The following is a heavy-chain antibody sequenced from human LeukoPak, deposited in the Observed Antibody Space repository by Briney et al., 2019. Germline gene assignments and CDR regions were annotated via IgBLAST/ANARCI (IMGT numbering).Heavy chain of an antibody. D-gene: IGHD6-13*01. J-gene: IGHJ6*02. CDR2: IYSGGST. Sequence: PGGSLRLSCAASGFTVSSNYMSWVRQAPGKGLGWVSVIYSGGSTYYADSVKGRFTISRDNSKNTLYLQMNSLRAEDTAVYYCARDAPPMAAAASYYYYGMDVWGQGTTVTVSS. CDR3: ARDAPPMAAAASYYYYGMDV. CDR1: GFTVSSNY. V-gene: IGHV3-66*01.